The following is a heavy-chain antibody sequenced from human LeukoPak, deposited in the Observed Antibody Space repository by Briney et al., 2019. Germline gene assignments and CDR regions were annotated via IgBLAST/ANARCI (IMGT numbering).Heavy chain of an antibody. CDR3: ASGGDYDFWSGYLRHYYYYGMDV. D-gene: IGHD3-3*01. V-gene: IGHV3-23*01. CDR1: GFTFCGYA. J-gene: IGHJ6*02. Sequence: PGGSLSLSCSASGFTFCGYAMSWVRQAPGMGLEGFSAISGSGGSNSYADSVKGRFTISRAISKNTLYLQMNSLKAKDTAVYYCASGGDYDFWSGYLRHYYYYGMDVWGQGTTVTVSS. CDR2: ISGSGGSN.